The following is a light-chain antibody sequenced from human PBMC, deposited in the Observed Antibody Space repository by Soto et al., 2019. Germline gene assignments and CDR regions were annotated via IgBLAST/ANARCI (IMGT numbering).Light chain of an antibody. J-gene: IGLJ3*02. CDR2: EVT. V-gene: IGLV2-14*01. Sequence: QSALTQPASVSGSPGQSITIYCTGTSSDVGAYDYVSWYQQYPGKAPKLMIYEVTNRPSGVSDRFSGSKSGNTASLTISGRQAEDEADYYCDSYTTSGTRVFGGGTKVTVL. CDR1: SSDVGAYDY. CDR3: DSYTTSGTRV.